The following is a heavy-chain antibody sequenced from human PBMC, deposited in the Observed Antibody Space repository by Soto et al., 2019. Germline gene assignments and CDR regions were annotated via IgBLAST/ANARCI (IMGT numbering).Heavy chain of an antibody. D-gene: IGHD2-15*01. CDR1: GGSIGGYC. J-gene: IGHJ4*02. CDR2: ICHSGST. CDR3: ARRGDIVVVVAANYYFDY. Sequence: PSETLSLTCTVSGGSIGGYCGTWIRQPPGEGLEWIGDICHSGSTNYNPSLKSRVTISVDTSKNQFSLKLSSVTAADTAVYYCARRGDIVVVVAANYYFDYWGQGTLVTVSS. V-gene: IGHV4-59*12.